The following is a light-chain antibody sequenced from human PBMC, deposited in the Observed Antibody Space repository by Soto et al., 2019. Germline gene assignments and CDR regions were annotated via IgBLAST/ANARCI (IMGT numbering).Light chain of an antibody. Sequence: QSALTQPASVSGSPGQSITISCTGTNSDIGRYNYVSWYQQYPGKAPKVLIYEVNNRPSGVSSRFSGSKSGNTASLTISGLQAEDEADYYCSSXXXSXXXLFGGGTXXT. CDR3: SSXXXSXXXL. CDR2: EVN. J-gene: IGLJ2*01. V-gene: IGLV2-14*01. CDR1: NSDIGRYNY.